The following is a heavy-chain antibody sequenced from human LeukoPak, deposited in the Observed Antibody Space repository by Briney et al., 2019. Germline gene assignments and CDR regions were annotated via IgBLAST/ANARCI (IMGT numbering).Heavy chain of an antibody. CDR3: AKDRLRGGYNREPDY. Sequence: GGSLRLSCAASGFTFSSYSMNWVRQAPGKGLEWVSYISSSSSTIYYADSVKGRFTISRDNAKNSLYLQMNSLRAEDTAVYYCAKDRLRGGYNREPDYWGQGTLVTVSS. CDR2: ISSSSSTI. J-gene: IGHJ4*02. V-gene: IGHV3-48*01. D-gene: IGHD5-24*01. CDR1: GFTFSSYS.